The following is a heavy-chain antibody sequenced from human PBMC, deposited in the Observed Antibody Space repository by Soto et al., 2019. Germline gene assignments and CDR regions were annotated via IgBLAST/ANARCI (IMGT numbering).Heavy chain of an antibody. CDR2: INHSGST. CDR3: ARGGRTTIFGVVIYYYGMDV. D-gene: IGHD3-3*01. Sequence: SETLSLTCAVYGGSFSGYYWSWIRQPPGKGLDWIGEINHSGSTNYNPSLKSRVTISVDTSKNQFSLKLSSVTAADTAVYYCARGGRTTIFGVVIYYYGMDVWGQGTTVTVSS. V-gene: IGHV4-34*01. CDR1: GGSFSGYY. J-gene: IGHJ6*02.